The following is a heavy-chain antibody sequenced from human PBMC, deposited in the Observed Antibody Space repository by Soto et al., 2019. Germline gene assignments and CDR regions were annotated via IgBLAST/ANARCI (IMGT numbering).Heavy chain of an antibody. CDR3: TREEGRYCSSTTCYSRFDP. CDR1: GFTFNIYW. Sequence: GGSLRLSCAASGFTFNIYWMSWVRQAPGKGLEWVANIKKDGSEKYYVDSVKGRFTISRDNAKNSVYLQMNSLRAEDTAVYYCTREEGRYCSSTTCYSRFDPWGQGTLVTVSS. D-gene: IGHD2-2*01. CDR2: IKKDGSEK. V-gene: IGHV3-7*01. J-gene: IGHJ5*02.